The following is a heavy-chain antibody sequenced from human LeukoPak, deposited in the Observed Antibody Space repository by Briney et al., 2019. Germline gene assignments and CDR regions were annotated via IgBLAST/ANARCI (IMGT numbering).Heavy chain of an antibody. J-gene: IGHJ5*02. CDR1: GYSFSTYW. Sequence: GESLKISCKGSGYSFSTYWIGWVRQMPGKGLEWMGIIYPGDSDTRYNPSFQGQVTISADKSIGTAYLQWSSLKASDTAMYYCARVVVVANPEFDPWGQGTLVTVSS. CDR2: IYPGDSDT. V-gene: IGHV5-51*01. D-gene: IGHD2-15*01. CDR3: ARVVVVANPEFDP.